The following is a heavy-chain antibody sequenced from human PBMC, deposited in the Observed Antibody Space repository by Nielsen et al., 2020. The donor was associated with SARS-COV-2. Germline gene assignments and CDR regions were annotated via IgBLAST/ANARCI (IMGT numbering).Heavy chain of an antibody. CDR1: GFNIRGYW. D-gene: IGHD2-21*01. Sequence: GESLKISCVVSGFNIRGYWMTWVRQAPGKGLEWVGNIKLDGSEKYYVDSVKGRFTISRDNARNTLYLQMNSLRVEDTAVYYCARAVVPRYYLDYWGQGTLVSVSS. CDR2: IKLDGSEK. CDR3: ARAVVPRYYLDY. J-gene: IGHJ4*02. V-gene: IGHV3-7*01.